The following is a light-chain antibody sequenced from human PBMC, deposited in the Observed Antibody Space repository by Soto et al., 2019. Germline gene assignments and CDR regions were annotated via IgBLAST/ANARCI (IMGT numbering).Light chain of an antibody. J-gene: IGKJ5*01. CDR2: GAS. CDR3: QQYNNLPPIT. Sequence: EIVMTQSPATVSVSHGERATLSCRASQSVRSNLAWYQQKPGQAPRLLIYGASTRATGIPARLSGSGSGTEFTLTISSLQSEDFAVYYCQQYNNLPPITFGQGTLLEI. CDR1: QSVRSN. V-gene: IGKV3-15*01.